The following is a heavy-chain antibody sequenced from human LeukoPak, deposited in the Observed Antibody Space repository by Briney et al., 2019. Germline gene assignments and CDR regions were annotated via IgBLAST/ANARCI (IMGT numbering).Heavy chain of an antibody. Sequence: GGSLRPSCAASGLTFSSYSMNWVRQAPGKGLEWVSYISSSSSTIYYADSVKGRFTISRDNAKNSLYLQMNSLRDEDTAVYYCEAHYYGMDVWGQGTTVTVSS. CDR2: ISSSSSTI. V-gene: IGHV3-48*02. CDR1: GLTFSSYS. J-gene: IGHJ6*02. CDR3: EAHYYGMDV.